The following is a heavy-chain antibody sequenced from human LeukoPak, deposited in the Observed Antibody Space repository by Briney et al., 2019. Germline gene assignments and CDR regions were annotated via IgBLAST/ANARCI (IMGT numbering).Heavy chain of an antibody. J-gene: IGHJ4*02. CDR3: VGDQVDDTGYLR. CDR2: VNGNGDTT. V-gene: IGHV3-64D*06. Sequence: PGGPLRLSCSASGFIFTTYTMYWVRQAPGKGLEFVSVVNGNGDTTYYTDSVKGRFTISRDNSKNTLYLQMSSLRAEDTAVYYCVGDQVDDTGYLRWGQGTRVTVSA. D-gene: IGHD3-9*01. CDR1: GFIFTTYT.